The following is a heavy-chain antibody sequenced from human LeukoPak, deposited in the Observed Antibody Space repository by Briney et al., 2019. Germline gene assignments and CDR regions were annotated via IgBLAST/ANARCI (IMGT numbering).Heavy chain of an antibody. J-gene: IGHJ3*02. CDR1: GGSISSYY. CDR2: IYYSGST. D-gene: IGHD6-13*01. CDR3: ARGTAAGTWAAFDI. Sequence: SETLSLTCTVSGGSISSYYWGWIRQPPGKGLEWIGYIYYSGSTNYNPSLKSRVTISVDTSKNQFSLKLSSVTAADTAVYYCARGTAAGTWAAFDIWGQGTTVTVSS. V-gene: IGHV4-59*01.